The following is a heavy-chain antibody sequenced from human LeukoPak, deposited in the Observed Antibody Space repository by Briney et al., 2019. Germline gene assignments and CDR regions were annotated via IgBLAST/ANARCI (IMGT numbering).Heavy chain of an antibody. D-gene: IGHD6-19*01. Sequence: SETLSLTCTVSGGSTSGYYWSWIRQPPGKGLEWIGDIYYSGSTNYNPSLTSRVTMSVDTSKNQFSLKLNSVTAADTAVYYCARGRDGIAVAGSFDYWGQGTLVTVSS. CDR3: ARGRDGIAVAGSFDY. V-gene: IGHV4-59*01. J-gene: IGHJ4*02. CDR2: IYYSGST. CDR1: GGSTSGYY.